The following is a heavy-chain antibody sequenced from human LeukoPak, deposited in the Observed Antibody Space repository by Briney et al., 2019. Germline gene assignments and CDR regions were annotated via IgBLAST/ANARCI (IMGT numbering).Heavy chain of an antibody. CDR2: IYHSGST. CDR1: RYSISSGYY. V-gene: IGHV4-38-2*01. CDR3: ARSIVVVPAAPEAFDY. Sequence: SETLSLTCAVSRYSISSGYYWGGIRQPPGKGLEWIGSIYHSGSTYYNPSLKSRVTISVDTSKNQFSLKLSSVTAAVTAVYYCARSIVVVPAAPEAFDYWGQGTLVTVSS. J-gene: IGHJ4*02. D-gene: IGHD2-2*01.